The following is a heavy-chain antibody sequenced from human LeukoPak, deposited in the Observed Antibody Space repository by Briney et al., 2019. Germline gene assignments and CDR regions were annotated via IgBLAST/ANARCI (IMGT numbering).Heavy chain of an antibody. D-gene: IGHD3-10*01. CDR3: AKVGKTENYYGSGRFSYYHYMDV. Sequence: GGSLRLSCAASGFTFSSYSMNWVRQAPGKGLEWVAFIRSDGSNKYYADSVKGRFTISRDNSKNTLYLQMNSLRAEDTAVYYCAKVGKTENYYGSGRFSYYHYMDVWGKGTTVTISS. J-gene: IGHJ6*03. CDR2: IRSDGSNK. CDR1: GFTFSSYS. V-gene: IGHV3-30*02.